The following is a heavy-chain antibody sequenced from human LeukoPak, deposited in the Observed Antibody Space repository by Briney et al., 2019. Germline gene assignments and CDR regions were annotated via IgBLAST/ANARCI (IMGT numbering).Heavy chain of an antibody. CDR1: GGSISSDNW. V-gene: IGHV4-4*02. Sequence: SETLSLTCAVSGGSISSDNWWNWVRQTPGKGLEWIGEIFHRGSTYYNPSLKSRVTISVDTSKNQFSLKLNSVTATDTAVYYCARHYGPWGQGTLVTVSS. D-gene: IGHD3-16*01. CDR3: ARHYGP. J-gene: IGHJ4*02. CDR2: IFHRGST.